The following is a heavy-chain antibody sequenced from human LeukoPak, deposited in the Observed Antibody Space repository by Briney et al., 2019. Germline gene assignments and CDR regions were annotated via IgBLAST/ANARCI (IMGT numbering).Heavy chain of an antibody. CDR2: IYYSGST. V-gene: IGHV4-59*08. Sequence: SETLSLTCTVSAGSMSGHYWSWIRQPPGKGLEWVGYIYYSGSTIYNPSLKSRVTISVDTSKKQFSLKLSSVTAADTAVYYCARHSFSSSWYGTFDTWGQRSLVTVSS. D-gene: IGHD6-13*01. CDR1: AGSMSGHY. J-gene: IGHJ5*02. CDR3: ARHSFSSSWYGTFDT.